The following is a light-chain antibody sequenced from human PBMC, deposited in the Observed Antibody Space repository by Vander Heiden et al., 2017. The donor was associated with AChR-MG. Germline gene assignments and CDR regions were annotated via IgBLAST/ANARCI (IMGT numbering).Light chain of an antibody. CDR1: NIGSKS. Sequence: SYVLTQPPSVSVAPGKTARITCGGNNIGSKSVHWYQQKPGQAPVLVVYDDSERPSGIPERFSGSNSGNTATLTISRVEAGDEADDYCQVWDSSSDNRKVFGGGTKRTVL. J-gene: IGLJ2*01. V-gene: IGLV3-21*03. CDR3: QVWDSSSDNRKV. CDR2: DDS.